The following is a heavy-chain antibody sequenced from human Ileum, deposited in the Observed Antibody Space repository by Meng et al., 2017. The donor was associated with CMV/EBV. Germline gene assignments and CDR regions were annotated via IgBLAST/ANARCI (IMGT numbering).Heavy chain of an antibody. CDR1: GGSFKYYY. D-gene: IGHD2-21*01. Sequence: QVHIQQWGAGLLKPLETMTLTCAVYGGSFKYYYWSWIRQSPGKGLEWIGEIYHGGSTNYNPSFKSRVSISVDTSKTQFSLKMYSVTAADTALYYCARTQVVRVFDFWGQGTLVTVSS. V-gene: IGHV4-34*01. CDR3: ARTQVVRVFDF. CDR2: IYHGGST. J-gene: IGHJ4*02.